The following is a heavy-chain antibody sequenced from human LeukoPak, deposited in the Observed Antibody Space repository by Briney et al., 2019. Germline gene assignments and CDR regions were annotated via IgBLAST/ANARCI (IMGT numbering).Heavy chain of an antibody. CDR3: AREWNRDGYNRFDY. V-gene: IGHV3-53*01. CDR2: IYNGGST. J-gene: IGHJ4*02. D-gene: IGHD5-24*01. CDR1: GFTVSSNY. Sequence: PGGSLRLSCAASGFTVSSNYMSWVRQAPGKGLEWVSVIYNGGSTYYADSVKGRFTISRDNSKNTLYLQMNSLRAEDTAVCYCAREWNRDGYNRFDYWGQGTLVTVSS.